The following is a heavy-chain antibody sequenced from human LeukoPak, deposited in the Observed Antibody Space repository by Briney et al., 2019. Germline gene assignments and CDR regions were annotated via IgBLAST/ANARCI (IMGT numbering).Heavy chain of an antibody. V-gene: IGHV1-18*01. CDR1: GYTFTSYG. J-gene: IGHJ5*02. D-gene: IGHD4-17*01. CDR2: ISTYNGNT. Sequence: GASMKVSCKASGYTFTSYGISWVRQAPGQGLEWMGWISTYNGNTNYAQKLQGRVTMTTDTSTSTAYMELRSLRSDDTAVYYCARETPNLDYGDYGEGNWFDPWGQGTLVTVSS. CDR3: ARETPNLDYGDYGEGNWFDP.